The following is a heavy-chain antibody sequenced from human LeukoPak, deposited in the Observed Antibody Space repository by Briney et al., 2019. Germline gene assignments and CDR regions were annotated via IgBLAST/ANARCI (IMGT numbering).Heavy chain of an antibody. Sequence: SETLSLTCAVYGGSFSGYYWSWVRQPPGKGLEWIGEIYHSGSTNYNPSLKSRVTISVDKSKNQFSLKLSSVTAADTAVYYCARGAYYYDSSGYYYFDYWGQGTLVTVSS. CDR1: GGSFSGYY. CDR2: IYHSGST. CDR3: ARGAYYYDSSGYYYFDY. D-gene: IGHD3-22*01. J-gene: IGHJ4*02. V-gene: IGHV4-34*01.